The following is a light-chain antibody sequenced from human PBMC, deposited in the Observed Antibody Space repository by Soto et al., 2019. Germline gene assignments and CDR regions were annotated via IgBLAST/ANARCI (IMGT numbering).Light chain of an antibody. CDR2: EAS. J-gene: IGKJ1*01. CDR1: QSINW. Sequence: DIQLAQSRATLSASVGDRITITCRATQSINWLAWYQQKPGKAPKLLIFEASRLESGVPSRFSGSGSGTEFTLTISSLQPDDFGTYYCQHYDTYSPMWTFGQGTKVDVK. CDR3: QHYDTYSPMWT. V-gene: IGKV1-5*03.